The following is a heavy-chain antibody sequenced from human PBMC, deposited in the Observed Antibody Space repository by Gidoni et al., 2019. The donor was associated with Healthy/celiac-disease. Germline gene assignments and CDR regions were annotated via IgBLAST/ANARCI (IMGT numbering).Heavy chain of an antibody. CDR2: IIPIFGTA. J-gene: IGHJ4*02. Sequence: QVQLVQSGAEVKKPGSSVKVSCKASGGTFSSYAISWVRQAPGQGLEWMGGIIPIFGTANYAQKFQGRVTITADKSTSTAYMELSSLRSEDTAVYYCARVRDGYNQIKYYFDYWGQGTLVTVSS. D-gene: IGHD5-12*01. CDR3: ARVRDGYNQIKYYFDY. CDR1: GGTFSSYA. V-gene: IGHV1-69*06.